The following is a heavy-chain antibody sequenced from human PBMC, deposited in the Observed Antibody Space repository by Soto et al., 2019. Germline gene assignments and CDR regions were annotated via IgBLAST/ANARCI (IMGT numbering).Heavy chain of an antibody. D-gene: IGHD2-21*01. CDR3: ASSYYGGNPPYYYGMDV. Sequence: ASVKVSCKASGYTFNSYGISWVRQARGQGLEWIGWISLYNGDTDYAQKFQGRVTVTTDTSTSTAYMELGSLRSDDTAVYYCASSYYGGNPPYYYGMDVWGQGTTVTVSS. CDR2: ISLYNGDT. J-gene: IGHJ6*02. V-gene: IGHV1-18*01. CDR1: GYTFNSYG.